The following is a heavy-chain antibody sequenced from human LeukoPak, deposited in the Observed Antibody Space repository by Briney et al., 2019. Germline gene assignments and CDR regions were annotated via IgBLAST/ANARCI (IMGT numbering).Heavy chain of an antibody. Sequence: GGSLRLSCAASGFTVSSNYMSWVRQAPGKGLEWVSVIYSGGSTYYADSVKGRFTISRDNSKNTLYLQMNSLRAEDTAVYYCARAVAGTGYYYYYGMDVWGQGTTVTASS. CDR1: GFTVSSNY. J-gene: IGHJ6*02. CDR3: ARAVAGTGYYYYYGMDV. CDR2: IYSGGST. V-gene: IGHV3-66*01. D-gene: IGHD6-19*01.